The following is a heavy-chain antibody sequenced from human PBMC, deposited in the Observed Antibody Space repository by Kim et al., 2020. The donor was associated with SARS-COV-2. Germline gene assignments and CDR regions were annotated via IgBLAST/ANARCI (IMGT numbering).Heavy chain of an antibody. Sequence: ASVKVSCKASGYTFTSYGISWVRQAPGQGLEWMGWISAYNGNTNYAQKLQGRVTMTTDTSTSTAYMELRSLRSDDTAVYYCARGRYCSSTSCYVGGYYYGMDVWGQGTTVTVSS. CDR2: ISAYNGNT. CDR3: ARGRYCSSTSCYVGGYYYGMDV. V-gene: IGHV1-18*01. J-gene: IGHJ6*02. CDR1: GYTFTSYG. D-gene: IGHD2-2*01.